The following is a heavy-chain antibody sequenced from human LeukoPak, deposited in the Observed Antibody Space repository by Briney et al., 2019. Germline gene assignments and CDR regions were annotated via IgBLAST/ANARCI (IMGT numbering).Heavy chain of an antibody. CDR2: ISYDGSNK. CDR1: GFTFSSYA. CDR3: ARDSDDSSGYYPKNAFDI. Sequence: GGSLRLSCAAFGFTFSSYAMHWVRQAPGKGLEWVAVISYDGSNKYYADSVKGRFTISRDNSKNTLYLQMNSLRAEDTAVYYCARDSDDSSGYYPKNAFDIWGQGTMVTVSS. J-gene: IGHJ3*02. V-gene: IGHV3-30-3*01. D-gene: IGHD3-22*01.